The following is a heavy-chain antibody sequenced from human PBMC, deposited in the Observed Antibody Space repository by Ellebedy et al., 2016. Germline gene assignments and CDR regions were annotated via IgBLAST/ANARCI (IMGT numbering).Heavy chain of an antibody. CDR2: IYYSGTT. CDR1: GGSISSNTYY. J-gene: IGHJ4*02. CDR3: ARGGTGSDSSHYDLDY. D-gene: IGHD3-22*01. V-gene: IGHV4-39*07. Sequence: GSLRLSCSVSGGSISSNTYYWGWIRQPPGKGLEWIGSIYYSGTTYYNPSLKSRVTISIDTSKNQFSLKLNSVTAADTAVYYCARGGTGSDSSHYDLDYWGQGTLVTVSS.